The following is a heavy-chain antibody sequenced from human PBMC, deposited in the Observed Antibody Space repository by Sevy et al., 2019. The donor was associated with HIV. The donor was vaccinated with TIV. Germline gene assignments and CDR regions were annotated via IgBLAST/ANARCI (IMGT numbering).Heavy chain of an antibody. CDR1: GFSLSDYA. J-gene: IGHJ4*02. CDR2: ISFDGGNK. D-gene: IGHD5-12*01. CDR3: ARGPYNSGLRLDF. V-gene: IGHV3-30-3*01. Sequence: GGSLRLSCAASGFSLSDYAIHWARQGPVKGLEWLTVISFDGGNKYYADSVKGRFTISRENSKNTVSLQMNSLRPDDTALYYCARGPYNSGLRLDFWGRGILVTFSS.